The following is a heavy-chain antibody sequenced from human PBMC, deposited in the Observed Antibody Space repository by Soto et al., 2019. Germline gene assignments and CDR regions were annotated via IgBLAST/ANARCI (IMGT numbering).Heavy chain of an antibody. V-gene: IGHV4-59*01. CDR2: IYYSGST. Sequence: QVQLQESGPGLVKPSETLSLTCTVSGGSISSYYWSWIRQPPGKGLEWIGYIYYSGSTNYNPSLKSRVTISVDPSKNQFSLKLSSVTAADTAVYYCARRRGTTVVTRSSNWYFDLWGRGTLVTVSS. CDR3: ARRRGTTVVTRSSNWYFDL. J-gene: IGHJ2*01. D-gene: IGHD4-17*01. CDR1: GGSISSYY.